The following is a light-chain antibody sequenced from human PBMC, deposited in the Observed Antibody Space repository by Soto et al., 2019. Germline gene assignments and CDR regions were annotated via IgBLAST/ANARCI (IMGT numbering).Light chain of an antibody. J-gene: IGKJ1*01. CDR3: QTYYSNTPT. CDR2: WAS. Sequence: DIVMTQYPDSLAVSLGERATINCKSSHSVLYSSNNKNYIAWYQQRLGKPTKLLIYWASTRESGVPDRFSGKGTGTDVSLTITCLQAEDGAVYYCQTYYSNTPTFGRRTKMEIK. CDR1: HSVLYSSNNKNY. V-gene: IGKV4-1*01.